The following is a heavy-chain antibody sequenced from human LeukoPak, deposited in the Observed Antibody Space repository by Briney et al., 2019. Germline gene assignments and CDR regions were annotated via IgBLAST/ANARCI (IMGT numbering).Heavy chain of an antibody. D-gene: IGHD4-17*01. CDR2: IYFSGYT. CDR1: GGSISSGDYY. Sequence: SETLSLTCTVSGGSISSGDYYWSWIRQPPGKGLEWVGYIYFSGYTYYNPSLRSRVSISIDTSKNRFSPNLNSVTAADTAVYYCTRVANGDYFDFWGQGTLVTVSS. V-gene: IGHV4-30-4*01. CDR3: TRVANGDYFDF. J-gene: IGHJ4*02.